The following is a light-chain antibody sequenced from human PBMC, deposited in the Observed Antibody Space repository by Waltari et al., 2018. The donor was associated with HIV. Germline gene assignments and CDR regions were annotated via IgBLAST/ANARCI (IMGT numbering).Light chain of an antibody. CDR1: SSYVGGYNL. Sequence: QSALTQPASVSGSPGQSITISCTGTSSYVGGYNLVSWYPQHPGKAPKLMIYEVSKRPSGVSNRFAGSKSGNTASLTISGLQAEDEADYYCCAYAGSTTYVIFGGGTKLTVL. J-gene: IGLJ2*01. CDR3: CAYAGSTTYVI. V-gene: IGLV2-23*02. CDR2: EVS.